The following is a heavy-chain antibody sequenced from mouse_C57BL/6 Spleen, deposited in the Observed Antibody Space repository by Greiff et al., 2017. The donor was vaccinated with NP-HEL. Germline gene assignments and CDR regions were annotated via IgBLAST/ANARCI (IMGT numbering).Heavy chain of an antibody. V-gene: IGHV2-6-1*01. J-gene: IGHJ2*01. CDR3: ARQGVDSSGYYFDY. CDR2: IWSDGST. Sequence: VQLQQSGPGLVAPSQSLSITCTVSGFSLTSYGVHWVRQPPGKGLEWLVVIWSDGSTTYNSALKSRLSISKDNSKSQVFLKMNSLQTDDTAMYYCARQGVDSSGYYFDYWGQGTTLTVSS. D-gene: IGHD3-2*02. CDR1: GFSLTSYG.